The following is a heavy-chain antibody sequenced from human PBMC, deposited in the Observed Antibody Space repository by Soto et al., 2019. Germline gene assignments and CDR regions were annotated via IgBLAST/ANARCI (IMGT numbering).Heavy chain of an antibody. J-gene: IGHJ6*02. CDR2: IYYSGST. V-gene: IGHV4-30-4*01. CDR3: ARDGGGGYCSGGSCYYYYGMDV. Sequence: QVQLQESGPGLVKPSQTLSLTCTVSGGSISSGDYYWSWIRQPPGKGLEWIGYIYYSGSTYYNPSLKSRVTISVDTSKNQCSRKLGSVTAADTAVYYCARDGGGGYCSGGSCYYYYGMDVWGQGTTVTVSS. CDR1: GGSISSGDYY. D-gene: IGHD2-15*01.